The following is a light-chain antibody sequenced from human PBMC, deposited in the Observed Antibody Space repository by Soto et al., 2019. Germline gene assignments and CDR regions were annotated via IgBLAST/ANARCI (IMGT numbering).Light chain of an antibody. V-gene: IGKV1-5*01. J-gene: IGKJ1*01. Sequence: DIQMTQSPSTLSASVGDRVTITCRASQSISNWLAWYQQKPGKAPKLLIYDASSLESGVPSRFSGSGSGTEFTLTISSLKPDDFATYYCQQYQSYSRTFGQVTKVDIK. CDR2: DAS. CDR1: QSISNW. CDR3: QQYQSYSRT.